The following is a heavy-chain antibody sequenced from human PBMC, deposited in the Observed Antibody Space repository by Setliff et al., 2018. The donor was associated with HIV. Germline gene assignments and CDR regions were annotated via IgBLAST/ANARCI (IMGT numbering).Heavy chain of an antibody. CDR2: IKEDGSEK. CDR1: GFLFHTYW. V-gene: IGHV3-7*02. Sequence: PGGSLRLSCAASGFLFHTYWMSWVRQAPGKGLEWVANIKEDGSEKYYVDSVKGRFTISRDNAKNSLYLQLNTLRAEDTAVYYCARGSRYYLRGNPYDMDVWGQGTTVTVSS. D-gene: IGHD3-22*01. CDR3: ARGSRYYLRGNPYDMDV. J-gene: IGHJ6*02.